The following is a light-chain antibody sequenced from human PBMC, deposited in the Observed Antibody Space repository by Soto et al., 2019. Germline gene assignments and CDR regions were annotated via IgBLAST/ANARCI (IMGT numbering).Light chain of an antibody. CDR1: QSVDRNY. J-gene: IGKJ4*01. CDR2: GAS. CDR3: QYYNNWLAT. Sequence: EIVLTQSPGTLSLSPGARATLSCRASQSVDRNYLAWYQHKPGQAPRLLIYGASTRATGVSARFSGSGSGTEFTLTISSLQSEDFTVYYCQYYNNWLATFGGGTKVDIK. V-gene: IGKV3-15*01.